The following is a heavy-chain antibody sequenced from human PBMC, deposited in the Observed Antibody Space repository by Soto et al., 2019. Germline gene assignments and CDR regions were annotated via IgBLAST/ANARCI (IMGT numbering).Heavy chain of an antibody. CDR3: IQSRWGGNCLQSYASHYNYGMDV. Sequence: QITLKESGPTLVKPTQTLTLTCTFSGFSLSTSGVGVGWIRQPPGKALEWLALIYWDDDKRYSPSLRSRLTISKDTSKSQVVLTMTTMDHVDTATYHCIQSRWGGNCLQSYASHYNYGMDVWGQGTTVTVSS. V-gene: IGHV2-5*02. J-gene: IGHJ6*02. D-gene: IGHD2-15*01. CDR1: GFSLSTSGVG. CDR2: IYWDDDK.